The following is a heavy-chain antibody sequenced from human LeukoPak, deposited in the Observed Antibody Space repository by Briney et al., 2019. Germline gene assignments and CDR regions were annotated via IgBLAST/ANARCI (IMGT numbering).Heavy chain of an antibody. V-gene: IGHV4-34*01. CDR2: INHSGST. CDR3: ARGHPGSTVY. J-gene: IGHJ4*02. Sequence: SETLSLTCAVYGGSFSGYYWGWIRQPPGKGLEWIGEINHSGSTNYNPSLKSRVTISVDTSKNQFSLKLSSVTAADTAVYYCARGHPGSTVYWGQGTLVTVSS. CDR1: GGSFSGYY. D-gene: IGHD6-13*01.